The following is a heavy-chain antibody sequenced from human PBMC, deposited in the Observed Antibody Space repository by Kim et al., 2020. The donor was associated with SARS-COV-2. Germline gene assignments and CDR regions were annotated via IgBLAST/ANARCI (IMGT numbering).Heavy chain of an antibody. V-gene: IGHV7-4-1*02. Sequence: ASVKVSCKASGYTFTSYAMNWVRQAPGQGLEWMGWINTNTGNPTYAQGFTGRFVFSLDTSVSTAYLQISSLKAEDTAVYYCARDGYQLYRADYYYYGMDVWGQGTTVTVSS. CDR1: GYTFTSYA. J-gene: IGHJ6*02. CDR2: INTNTGNP. D-gene: IGHD2-2*01. CDR3: ARDGYQLYRADYYYYGMDV.